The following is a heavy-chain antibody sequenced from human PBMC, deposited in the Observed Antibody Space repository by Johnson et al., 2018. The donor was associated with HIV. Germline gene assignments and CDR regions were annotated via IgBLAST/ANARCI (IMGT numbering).Heavy chain of an antibody. CDR3: AREPLDGVYAFDI. CDR2: IYSGGST. V-gene: IGHV3-66*01. CDR1: GFAFSNYA. Sequence: VQLVESGGGVVQPGGSLRLSCAASGFAFSNYAIHWVRQAPGKGLEWVAVIYSGGSTYYADSVKGRFTISRDNSKNTLYLQMNSLRAEDTAVYYCAREPLDGVYAFDIWGQGTMVTVSS. J-gene: IGHJ3*02. D-gene: IGHD2-2*03.